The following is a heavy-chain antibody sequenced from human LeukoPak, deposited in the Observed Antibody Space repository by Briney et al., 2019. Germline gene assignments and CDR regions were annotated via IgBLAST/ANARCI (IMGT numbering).Heavy chain of an antibody. CDR3: ARDYAYASDI. CDR2: ISPTGSTT. V-gene: IGHV3-74*01. J-gene: IGHJ3*02. D-gene: IGHD3-16*01. CDR1: GFSFSGHW. Sequence: GGSLRLSCTASGFSFSGHWMHWARQLPGKGLVWVSRISPTGSTTSYADSVKGRFTVSRDNAKGSLYLQLSGLRADDTAVYYCARDYAYASDIWGQGTLVTVSS.